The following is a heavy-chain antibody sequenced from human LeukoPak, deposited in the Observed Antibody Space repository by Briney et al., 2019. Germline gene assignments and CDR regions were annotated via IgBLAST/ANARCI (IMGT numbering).Heavy chain of an antibody. J-gene: IGHJ5*02. CDR2: IYYSGST. CDR1: GGSISSGDYY. CDR3: VREVKGYGSSWYQNWFDP. D-gene: IGHD6-13*01. Sequence: SETLSLTCTVSGGSISSGDYYWSWIRQPPGKGLEWIGYIYYSGSTYYNPSLKSRVTTSIDTSKSQFSPKMSSVTAADTAVYYCVREVKGYGSSWYQNWFDPWGQGTLVTVSS. V-gene: IGHV4-30-4*01.